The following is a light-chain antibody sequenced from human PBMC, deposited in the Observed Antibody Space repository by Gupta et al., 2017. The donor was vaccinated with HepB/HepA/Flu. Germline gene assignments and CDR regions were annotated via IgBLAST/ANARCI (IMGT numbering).Light chain of an antibody. CDR3: QKSDNGPFT. CDR1: QDIRNY. V-gene: IGKV1-33*01. CDR2: DAT. J-gene: IGKJ3*01. Sequence: DIQMTQSPSSLSASVGDRVTIICQASQDIRNYLNWYQQKPGKAPRLLIYDATNLETGAPSRFSGSGYGTDFTLTISSLLPEDFATYYCQKSDNGPFTFGHGTKVEIK.